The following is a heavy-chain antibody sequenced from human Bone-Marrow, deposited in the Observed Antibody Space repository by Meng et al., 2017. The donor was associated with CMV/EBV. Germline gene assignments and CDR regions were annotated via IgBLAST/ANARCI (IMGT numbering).Heavy chain of an antibody. CDR2: IYHSGST. CDR1: GGSISSNNW. V-gene: IGHV4-4*02. J-gene: IGHJ4*02. D-gene: IGHD4-23*01. Sequence: QVQLQESGPGLVKPSGTLSLTCAVSGGSISSNNWWSWVRQPPGKGLEWIGEIYHSGSTNYNPSLESRVTISVDKSKNQLSLKLNSVTAADMAVYYCARDLGTVAPGYWGQGTLVTVSS. CDR3: ARDLGTVAPGY.